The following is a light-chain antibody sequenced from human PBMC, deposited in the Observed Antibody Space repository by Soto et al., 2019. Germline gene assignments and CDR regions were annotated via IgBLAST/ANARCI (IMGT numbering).Light chain of an antibody. J-gene: IGLJ1*01. CDR3: SSYAGSNYV. CDR1: SSDVGGYNY. CDR2: EVS. Sequence: QSVLTQPPSASGSPGQSVTISCTGTSSDVGGYNYVSWYQQHPGKAPKLMISEVSKRPSGVPDRFSGSKSGNTASLTVSGLQADDEADYFCSSYAGSNYVFGTGTKVTVL. V-gene: IGLV2-8*01.